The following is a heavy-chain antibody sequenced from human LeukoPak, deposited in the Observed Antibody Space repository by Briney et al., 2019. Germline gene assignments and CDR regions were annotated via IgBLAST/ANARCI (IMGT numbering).Heavy chain of an antibody. D-gene: IGHD3-10*01. CDR1: GFTFSSYG. CDR2: VSVSGGST. J-gene: IGHJ4*02. V-gene: IGHV3-23*01. CDR3: AKRVSYSSGSHFDY. Sequence: GGSLRLSCAASGFTFSSYGMSWVRQAPGKGLEWVSIVSVSGGSTYYADSVKGRFTISRDNSKNTLYLQMNSLRAEDSAMYYCAKRVSYSSGSHFDYWGQGTLVTVSS.